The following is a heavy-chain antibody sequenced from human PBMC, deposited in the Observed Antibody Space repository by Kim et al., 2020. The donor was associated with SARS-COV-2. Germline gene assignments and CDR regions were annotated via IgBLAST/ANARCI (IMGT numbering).Heavy chain of an antibody. CDR1: GYTFTSYY. V-gene: IGHV1-46*01. Sequence: ASVKVSCKASGYTFTSYYMHWVRQAPGQGLEWMGIINPSGGSTSYAQKFQGRVTMTRDTSTSTVYMELSSLRSEDTAVYYCARDGGTYYDSSGYLPSAWGQGTLVTVSS. J-gene: IGHJ5*02. CDR2: INPSGGST. CDR3: ARDGGTYYDSSGYLPSA. D-gene: IGHD3-22*01.